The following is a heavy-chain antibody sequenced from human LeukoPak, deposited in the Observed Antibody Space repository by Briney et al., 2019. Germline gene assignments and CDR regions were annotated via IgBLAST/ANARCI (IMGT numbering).Heavy chain of an antibody. D-gene: IGHD6-6*01. Sequence: PSETLSLTCTVSDDSISDYYWSWIRQPPGKGLEWIGYIYHSGSTYYNPSLKSRVTISVDRSKNQFSLKLSSVTAADTAVYYCARDSSSAPGFDYWGQGTLVTVSS. V-gene: IGHV4-59*12. CDR3: ARDSSSAPGFDY. CDR2: IYHSGST. CDR1: DDSISDYY. J-gene: IGHJ4*02.